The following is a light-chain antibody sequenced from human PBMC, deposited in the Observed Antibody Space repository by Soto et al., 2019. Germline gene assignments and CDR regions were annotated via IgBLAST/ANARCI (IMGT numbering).Light chain of an antibody. J-gene: IGKJ1*01. CDR1: QSLLHSNGYNY. Sequence: DIVMTQSPLSLPVTPGEPASISCRSSQSLLHSNGYNYLDWYLQKPGQSPQLLIYLGSNRASGVPDRFSGSGSGTDFTLKISRVEAEDVGVYCCMQALQTPRTIGQGTKVDIK. CDR3: MQALQTPRT. V-gene: IGKV2-28*01. CDR2: LGS.